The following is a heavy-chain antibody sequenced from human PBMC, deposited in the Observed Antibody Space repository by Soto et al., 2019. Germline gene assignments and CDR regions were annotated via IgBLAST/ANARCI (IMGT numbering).Heavy chain of an antibody. J-gene: IGHJ4*02. CDR1: GYSLTSGYY. V-gene: IGHV4-38-2*01. Sequence: SETLSLTCAVSGYSLTSGYYCGWIRQPPGKGLEWIGSIYHSGDTYYNPSLKSRVTISVDTSKNHFSLKLTSVTAADTAVYYCARARIVVAGTIVDYWGQGTLVTV. CDR2: IYHSGDT. CDR3: ARARIVVAGTIVDY. D-gene: IGHD6-19*01.